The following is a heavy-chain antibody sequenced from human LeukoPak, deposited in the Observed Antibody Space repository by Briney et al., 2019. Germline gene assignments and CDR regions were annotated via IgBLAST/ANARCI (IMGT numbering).Heavy chain of an antibody. CDR1: GGTFSSYA. D-gene: IGHD4-11*01. Sequence: SVKVSCKASGGTFSSYAISWVRQAPGQGLEWMGRIIPIFGTANYAQKFQGRVTITTDESTSTAYMELRSLRSDDTAVYYCARSYRNGNWFDPWGQGTLVTVSS. V-gene: IGHV1-69*05. CDR2: IIPIFGTA. CDR3: ARSYRNGNWFDP. J-gene: IGHJ5*02.